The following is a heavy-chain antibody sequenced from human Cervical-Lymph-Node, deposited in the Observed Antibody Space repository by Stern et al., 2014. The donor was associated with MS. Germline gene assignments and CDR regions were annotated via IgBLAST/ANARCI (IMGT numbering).Heavy chain of an antibody. V-gene: IGHV1-69*01. D-gene: IGHD3-16*01. CDR1: GGIFRTSV. J-gene: IGHJ4*02. CDR3: ARERDNSYAFDS. CDR2: ISPMFGRA. Sequence: VHLVESGAEIRKPGSSVRVSCKASGGIFRTSVISWLRQAPGQGLEWLGGISPMFGRANYAQRFQGSVTITADESTSTVYMGLTSLRSEDTAVYYCARERDNSYAFDSWGQGTLVTVSS.